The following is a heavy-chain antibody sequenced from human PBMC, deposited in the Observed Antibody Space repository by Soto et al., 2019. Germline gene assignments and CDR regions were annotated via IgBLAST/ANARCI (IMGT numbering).Heavy chain of an antibody. D-gene: IGHD3-10*01. CDR3: ARGAWYGSGSYGDYVRDY. Sequence: SETLSLTCTVSGGSISSGDYYGCWIRKPPGKGLAWIGYIYYSGSTYYNPSLKSRVTISVDTSKNQFSLKLSSVTAADTAVYYCARGAWYGSGSYGDYVRDYWGQGTLVTVSS. J-gene: IGHJ4*02. V-gene: IGHV4-30-4*01. CDR2: IYYSGST. CDR1: GGSISSGDYY.